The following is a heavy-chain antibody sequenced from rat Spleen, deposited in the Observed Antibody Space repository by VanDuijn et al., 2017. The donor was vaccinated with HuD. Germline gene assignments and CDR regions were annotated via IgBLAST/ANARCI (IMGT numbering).Heavy chain of an antibody. V-gene: IGHV2-41*01. CDR2: IWNIGRT. D-gene: IGHD2-7*01. J-gene: IGHJ3*01. Sequence: QVQLKESGPGLVQPSQTLSLTCTVAGFSLTTYNVHWIRQPPGKGLEWMGVIWNIGRTRYNPGFKSRLSISKDTSKSQVFLQMNSLQTEDTATYYCARDENGYLNLWFAYWGQGTLVTVSS. CDR3: ARDENGYLNLWFAY. CDR1: GFSLTTYN.